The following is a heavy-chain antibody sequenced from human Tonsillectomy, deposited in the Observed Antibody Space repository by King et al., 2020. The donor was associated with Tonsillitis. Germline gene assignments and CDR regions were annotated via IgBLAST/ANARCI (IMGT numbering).Heavy chain of an antibody. D-gene: IGHD4-23*01. J-gene: IGHJ6*03. Sequence: VQLQQSGPGLVKPSQTLSVTCAISVDSVSRNSAAWDWSRQSPSRGLEWLGRTYYMSQWDNDYAVSVKGRITINPDTSKNQFYLQLNSVTPDDTAVYYCARGVVRTPADYYYYYMDVWGRGTTVTVSS. V-gene: IGHV6-1*01. CDR3: ARGVVRTPADYYYYYMDV. CDR2: TYYMSQWDN. CDR1: VDSVSRNSAA.